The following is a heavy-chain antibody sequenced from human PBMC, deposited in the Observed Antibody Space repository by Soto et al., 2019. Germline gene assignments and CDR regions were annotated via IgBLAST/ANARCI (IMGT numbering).Heavy chain of an antibody. D-gene: IGHD6-19*01. CDR3: ARDLAVGLVDY. Sequence: QVQLVQSGAEVKKPGASVKVSCKASGYTFTSYGISWVRQAPGQGLEWMGWISAYNGNTKYAQKLQGRATMTTDTTTSTAYMEVRSPRSDDTAVYYCARDLAVGLVDYWGQGTLVTVSS. J-gene: IGHJ4*02. CDR2: ISAYNGNT. CDR1: GYTFTSYG. V-gene: IGHV1-18*01.